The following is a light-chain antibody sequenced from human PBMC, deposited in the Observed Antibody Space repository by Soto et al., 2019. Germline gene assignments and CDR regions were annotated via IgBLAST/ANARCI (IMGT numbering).Light chain of an antibody. V-gene: IGLV2-14*01. CDR3: SSHTSGSTRV. J-gene: IGLJ1*01. CDR2: EVT. Sequence: ALTQPASVSGSPGQSIAISCTGTSGDVGGYDYVSWYQQHPDKAPKLMIYEVTKRPSWVSNRFSGSKSGNTASLTISGLQPEDEADYYCSSHTSGSTRVFGSGTKVTVL. CDR1: SGDVGGYDY.